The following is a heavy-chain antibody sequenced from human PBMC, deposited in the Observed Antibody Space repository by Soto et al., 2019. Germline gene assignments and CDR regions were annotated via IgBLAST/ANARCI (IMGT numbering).Heavy chain of an antibody. V-gene: IGHV1-8*01. CDR2: MNPNSGNT. Sequence: ASVEVSCKXSGYTFTSYDINWVRQATGQGLEWMGWMNPNSGNTGYAQKFQGRVTMTRNTSISTAYMELSSLRSEDTAVYYCARGSFAGYYPPLDYWGQGTLVTVSS. J-gene: IGHJ4*02. CDR3: ARGSFAGYYPPLDY. CDR1: GYTFTSYD. D-gene: IGHD3-22*01.